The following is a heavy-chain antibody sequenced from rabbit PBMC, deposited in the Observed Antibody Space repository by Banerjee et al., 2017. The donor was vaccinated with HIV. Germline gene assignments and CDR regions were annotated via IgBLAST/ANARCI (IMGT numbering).Heavy chain of an antibody. D-gene: IGHD1-1*01. CDR2: IFSGSDTT. CDR1: AVTVISSYY. J-gene: IGHJ6*01. CDR3: GRDRRSSAFDGSMAL. Sequence: QSLEESGGGVVKPGASLPLPCTTAAVTVISSYYMCWVRQAPGKGLELIGCIFSGSDTTGYASWVNGRFTISRDTALNTVFLKMTSLTAADTATYFCGRDRRSSAFDGSMALWGPGTLVTVS. V-gene: IGHV1S43*01.